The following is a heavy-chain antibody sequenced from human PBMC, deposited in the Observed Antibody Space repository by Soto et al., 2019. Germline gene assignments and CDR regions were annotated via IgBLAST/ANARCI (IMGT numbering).Heavy chain of an antibody. CDR1: GFTFSSYG. CDR3: AKAPSYSGSYGYYFDY. Sequence: PGGSLRLSCAASGFTFSSYGMHWVRQAPGKGLEWVAGISYDGSNKYYADSVKGRFTIPRDNSKNTLYLQMNSLRAEDTAVYYCAKAPSYSGSYGYYFDYWGQGTLVTVSS. J-gene: IGHJ4*02. CDR2: ISYDGSNK. V-gene: IGHV3-30*18. D-gene: IGHD1-26*01.